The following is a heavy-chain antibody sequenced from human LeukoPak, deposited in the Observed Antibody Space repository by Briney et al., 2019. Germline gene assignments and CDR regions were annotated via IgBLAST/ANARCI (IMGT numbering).Heavy chain of an antibody. J-gene: IGHJ3*02. Sequence: SETLSLTCAVYGGSFSGYYWSWIRQPPGKGLEWIGEINHSGSTNYNPSLKSRVTISVDTSKNQFSLKLSSVTAADTAVYYCARAWIQLTDAFDIWGQGTMVTVSP. D-gene: IGHD5-18*01. V-gene: IGHV4-34*01. CDR2: INHSGST. CDR3: ARAWIQLTDAFDI. CDR1: GGSFSGYY.